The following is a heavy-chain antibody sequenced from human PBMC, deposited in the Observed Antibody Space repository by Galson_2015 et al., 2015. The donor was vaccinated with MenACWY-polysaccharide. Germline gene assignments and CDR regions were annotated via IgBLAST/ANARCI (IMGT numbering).Heavy chain of an antibody. Sequence: SVKVSCKASGYTFTGYYMHWVRQAPGQGLEWMGWISPNSGDTNYAQKFQGRVTMTSDTSISTAYMELSRLRSDDTAVYYCTRVESVAGTSWGQGTLVTVSS. V-gene: IGHV1-2*02. CDR1: GYTFTGYY. J-gene: IGHJ4*02. CDR2: ISPNSGDT. CDR3: TRVESVAGTS. D-gene: IGHD6-19*01.